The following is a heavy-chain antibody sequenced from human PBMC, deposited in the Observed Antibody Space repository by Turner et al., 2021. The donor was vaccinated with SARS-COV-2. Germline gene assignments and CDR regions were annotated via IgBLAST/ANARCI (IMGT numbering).Heavy chain of an antibody. J-gene: IGHJ4*02. CDR1: TGGSMSNYY. CDR2: IYSSGAT. Sequence: QVQLQESGPGLVTPSETLSLTCTVPTGGSMSNYYWHWIRQPAGQGREWIGRIYSSGATNYSPSLKSRLTMSVDTSKNRFSLKLSSVTAADAAVYYCARATYCGGDCYYFDSWGQGTLLTVSS. V-gene: IGHV4-4*07. D-gene: IGHD2-21*02. CDR3: ARATYCGGDCYYFDS.